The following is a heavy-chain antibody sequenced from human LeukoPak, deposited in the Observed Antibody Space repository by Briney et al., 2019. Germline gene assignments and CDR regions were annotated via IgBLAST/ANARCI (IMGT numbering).Heavy chain of an antibody. CDR2: IWSDAREK. CDR3: ARRGSGTYNFDS. D-gene: IGHD1-26*01. J-gene: IGHJ4*02. Sequence: GGSLRLSCAASGFTFSTYGMHWVRQAPGRGLEWVAIIWSDAREKYYGDSVKGRFTISRDNSNNTVSLQMNSLRAEDTAVYYCARRGSGTYNFDSWGQGTLVSVSS. CDR1: GFTFSTYG. V-gene: IGHV3-33*03.